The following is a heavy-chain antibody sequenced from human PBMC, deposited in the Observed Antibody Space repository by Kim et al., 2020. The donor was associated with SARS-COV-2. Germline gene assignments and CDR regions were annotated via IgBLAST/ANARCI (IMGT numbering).Heavy chain of an antibody. CDR2: INHSGST. V-gene: IGHV4-34*01. CDR3: ARGYRQQQLVNFWFDP. Sequence: SETLSLTCAVYGGSFSGYYWSWIRQPPGKGLEWIGEINHSGSTNYNPSLKSRVTISVDTSKNQFSLKLSSVTAADTAVYYCARGYRQQQLVNFWFDPWGQGTLVTVSS. J-gene: IGHJ5*02. D-gene: IGHD6-13*01. CDR1: GGSFSGYY.